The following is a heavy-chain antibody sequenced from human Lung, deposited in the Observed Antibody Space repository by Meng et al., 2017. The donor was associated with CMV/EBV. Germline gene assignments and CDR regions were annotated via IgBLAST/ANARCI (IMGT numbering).Heavy chain of an antibody. CDR1: GFTLSRYS. V-gene: IGHV3-21*01. CDR2: ISTSSSYI. J-gene: IGHJ3*01. Sequence: GGSLRLXCAASGFTLSRYSMNWVRQAPGKGLEWVSSISTSSSYIYYRDSVKGRFTISRGNAMNSLSLQMKSLRAEDTAVYYCARVLETGAALDVWGQGTMVTVSS. D-gene: IGHD3-3*01. CDR3: ARVLETGAALDV.